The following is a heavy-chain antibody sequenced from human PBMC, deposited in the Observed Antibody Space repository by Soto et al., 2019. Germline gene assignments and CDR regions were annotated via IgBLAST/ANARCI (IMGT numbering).Heavy chain of an antibody. CDR3: ARPEGAYYYYGIDV. D-gene: IGHD1-26*01. CDR2: ISAYNGNT. J-gene: IGHJ6*02. Sequence: ASVKVSCKASGYTFTSYGISWVRQAPGQGLEWMGWISAYNGNTNYAQKLQGRVTMTTDTSTSTAYMELRSLRSDDTAVYYCARPEGAYYYYGIDVWGQGTTVTVYS. V-gene: IGHV1-18*01. CDR1: GYTFTSYG.